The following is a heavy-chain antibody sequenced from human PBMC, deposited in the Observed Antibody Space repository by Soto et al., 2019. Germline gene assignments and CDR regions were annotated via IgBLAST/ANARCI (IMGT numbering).Heavy chain of an antibody. V-gene: IGHV1-18*04. CDR3: ARVTVTSGRWFGP. CDR1: DSTFTGYT. J-gene: IGHJ5*02. CDR2: ISSLNGNT. D-gene: IGHD4-17*01. Sequence: QVHLVQSETEVKEPGASVTVSCKTSDSTFTGYTINWVRQAPGQGLEWLGWISSLNGNTNYARKYQGRLTMTTNTSATTAYMELRSLRADDTAVYFCARVTVTSGRWFGPWGQGTLVNVSS.